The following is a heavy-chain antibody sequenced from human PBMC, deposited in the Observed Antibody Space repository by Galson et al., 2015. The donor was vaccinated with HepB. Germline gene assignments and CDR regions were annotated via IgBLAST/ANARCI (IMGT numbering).Heavy chain of an antibody. CDR3: ARHATRFPFDI. CDR2: IYYSGST. D-gene: IGHD4-17*01. J-gene: IGHJ3*02. Sequence: SETLSLTCTVSGGSISSSSYYWGWIRQPPGKGLEWIGSIYYSGSTYYNPSLKSRVTISVDTSKNQFSLKLSSVTAADTAVYYCARHATRFPFDIWGQGTMVTVSS. V-gene: IGHV4-39*01. CDR1: GGSISSSSYY.